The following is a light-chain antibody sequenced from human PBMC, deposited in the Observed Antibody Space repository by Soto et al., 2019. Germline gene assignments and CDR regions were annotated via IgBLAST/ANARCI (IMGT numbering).Light chain of an antibody. CDR3: ATWDDSLSGPV. CDR2: NNN. V-gene: IGLV1-44*01. Sequence: QAVVTQPPSASGAPGQRVTISCSGSSSNIGSNTVNWYQQLPGTAPKLLIYNNNQGPSGVPDRFSGSKSGTSASLAISGLQSEDEADYHCATWDDSLSGPVFGGGTKLTVL. CDR1: SSNIGSNT. J-gene: IGLJ3*02.